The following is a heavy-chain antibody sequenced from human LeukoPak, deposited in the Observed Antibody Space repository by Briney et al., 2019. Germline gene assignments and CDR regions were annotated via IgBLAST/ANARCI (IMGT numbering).Heavy chain of an antibody. CDR1: GFTFSSYG. Sequence: PGGTLRLSCAASGFTFSSYGMSWVRQAPGKGLEWVSGISGSGGSTYYADSVKGRFTISRDNSKNTLYLQMNDLRAEDTAVYYCARGPSGYHNTGGQGTLVTVSS. V-gene: IGHV3-23*01. J-gene: IGHJ4*02. CDR3: ARGPSGYHNT. D-gene: IGHD5-12*01. CDR2: ISGSGGST.